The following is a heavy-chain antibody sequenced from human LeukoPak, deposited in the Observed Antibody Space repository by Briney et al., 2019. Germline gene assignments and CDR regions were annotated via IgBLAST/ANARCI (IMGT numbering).Heavy chain of an antibody. Sequence: SETLSLTCTVSGPSISSYYWSWIRQPAGKGLEWLGRIYTSWSTNSNPSLKSRVTMSVDTSKNQFSLKLSSVTAADTAVYYCANSQAGEGSYFDYWGQGTLVTVSS. D-gene: IGHD6-13*01. CDR2: IYTSWST. CDR3: ANSQAGEGSYFDY. CDR1: GPSISSYY. V-gene: IGHV4-4*07. J-gene: IGHJ4*02.